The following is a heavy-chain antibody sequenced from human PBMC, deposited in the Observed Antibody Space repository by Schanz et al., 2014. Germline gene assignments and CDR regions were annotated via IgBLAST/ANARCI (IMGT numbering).Heavy chain of an antibody. CDR1: GFSLNTYG. V-gene: IGHV3-23*01. CDR3: AKQIHYDILTVTRN. J-gene: IGHJ4*02. Sequence: AQLMESGGGVVQPGTSLILSCSVSGFSLNTYGIHWFRQPAGKGLEWVSALSGSGGSTYYADSVKGRFTISRDNSKNTLYLQMNSLRAEDTAVYYCAKQIHYDILTVTRNWGQGTLVTVSS. CDR2: LSGSGGST. D-gene: IGHD3-9*01.